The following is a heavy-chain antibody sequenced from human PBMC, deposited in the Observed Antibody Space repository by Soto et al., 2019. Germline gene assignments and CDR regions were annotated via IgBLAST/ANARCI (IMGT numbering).Heavy chain of an antibody. J-gene: IGHJ4*01. D-gene: IGHD2-8*01. CDR3: ARAFCTNGVCYYFFDY. CDR2: IYYDGSNR. Sequence: GGSLRLSCAASGFTFGTYAMHWVRQAPGKGLEWVAVIYYDGSNRYYGDAVKGRFTISRDNSKSTLYLQMSSLRAEDTAVYYCARAFCTNGVCYYFFDYWGHGTLVTVSP. V-gene: IGHV3-33*01. CDR1: GFTFGTYA.